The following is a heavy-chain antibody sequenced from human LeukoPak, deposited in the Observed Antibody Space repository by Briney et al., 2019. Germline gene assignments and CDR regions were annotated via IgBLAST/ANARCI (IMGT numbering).Heavy chain of an antibody. CDR1: GYSFTSYW. CDR2: IDPSDSYT. V-gene: IGHV5-10-1*01. CDR3: AIPVLGYCSGGSCRWAFDI. D-gene: IGHD2-15*01. Sequence: GESLKISCKGSGYSFTSYWISWVRQMPGKGLEWMGRIDPSDSYTNYSPSFQGHVTISADKSISTAYLQWSSLKASDTAMYYCAIPVLGYCSGGSCRWAFDIWGQGTMVTVS. J-gene: IGHJ3*02.